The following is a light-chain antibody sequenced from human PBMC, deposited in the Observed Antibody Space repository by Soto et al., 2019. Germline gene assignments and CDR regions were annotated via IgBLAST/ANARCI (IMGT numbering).Light chain of an antibody. CDR3: QKYNSAPWT. V-gene: IGKV1-27*01. Sequence: DIQMTLSPSSLSASVGDRVTITCRASQGISNYLAWYQQKPGKVPKLLIYAASTLQSGVPSRLSGSGSGTDFTLTISSLQPEDVATYYCQKYNSAPWTFGQGTKVEIK. CDR1: QGISNY. J-gene: IGKJ1*01. CDR2: AAS.